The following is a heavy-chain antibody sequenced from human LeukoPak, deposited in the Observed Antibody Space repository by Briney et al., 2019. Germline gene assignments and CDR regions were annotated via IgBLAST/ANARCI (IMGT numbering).Heavy chain of an antibody. V-gene: IGHV1-69*13. CDR1: GGTFSSYA. D-gene: IGHD2-2*01. CDR2: IIPIFGAP. J-gene: IGHJ4*02. Sequence: SVKVSCKASGGTFSSYAISWVRQAPGQGLEWMATIIPIFGAPNYAPKFQGRLSITADESTTTAYMELRSLRAEDTAVYYCAREASSTWYAMFDFWGQGTLVTVSS. CDR3: AREASSTWYAMFDF.